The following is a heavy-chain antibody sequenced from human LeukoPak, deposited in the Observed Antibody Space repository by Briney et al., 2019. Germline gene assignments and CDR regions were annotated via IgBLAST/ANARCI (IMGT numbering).Heavy chain of an antibody. CDR2: VYYSGST. D-gene: IGHD2-2*02. Sequence: PSETLSLTCTVSGGSISSYYWTWIRQPPGKGLEWIGYVYYSGSTDYNPSLKSRVTISVGTSNKQFSLNLSSVTAADTAVYSCARRCSGPTCYTDAYDIWGQGTMVTVSS. J-gene: IGHJ3*02. CDR3: ARRCSGPTCYTDAYDI. V-gene: IGHV4-59*08. CDR1: GGSISSYY.